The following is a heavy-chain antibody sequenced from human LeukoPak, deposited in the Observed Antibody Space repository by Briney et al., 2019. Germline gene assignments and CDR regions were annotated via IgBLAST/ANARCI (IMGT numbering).Heavy chain of an antibody. CDR1: GFTFSSYS. Sequence: GGSLRLSCAASGFTFSSYSMTWVRQAPGKGLEWVSYISLSSTTIYYADSVKGRFTISRDDAKNSLYLQMNSLRDEDTAVYYCARVSGWPRDHWGQGTLVTVSS. CDR3: ARVSGWPRDH. D-gene: IGHD2-15*01. CDR2: ISLSSTTI. V-gene: IGHV3-48*02. J-gene: IGHJ4*02.